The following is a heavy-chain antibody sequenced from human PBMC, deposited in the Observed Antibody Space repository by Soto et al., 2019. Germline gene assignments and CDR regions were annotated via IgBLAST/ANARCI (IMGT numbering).Heavy chain of an antibody. CDR2: INPNSGGT. CDR3: ARAQPGLTMVRGVITPDSGMDV. CDR1: GYTFTGYY. J-gene: IGHJ6*02. D-gene: IGHD3-10*01. Sequence: ASVKVSCKASGYTFTGYYMHWERQAPGQGLESMGWINPNSGGTNYAQKFQGWVTMTRDTSISTAYMELSRLRSDDTAVYYCARAQPGLTMVRGVITPDSGMDVWGQGTTVTVSS. V-gene: IGHV1-2*04.